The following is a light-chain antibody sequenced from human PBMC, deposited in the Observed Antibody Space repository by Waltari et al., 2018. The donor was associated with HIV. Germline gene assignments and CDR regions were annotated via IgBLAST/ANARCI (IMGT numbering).Light chain of an antibody. V-gene: IGLV1-40*01. J-gene: IGLJ2*01. CDR1: SSNIGAGFE. CDR3: QSYDSSLRGIL. Sequence: QSVLTQPPSVSGAPGQRVTISCTGSSSNIGAGFEVHWYQQLPGTAPKLLVYDNTNLPSGVPDRFSGSKSGTSASLGITGLQSEDEAEYYCQSYDSSLRGILFGGGTKLTVL. CDR2: DNT.